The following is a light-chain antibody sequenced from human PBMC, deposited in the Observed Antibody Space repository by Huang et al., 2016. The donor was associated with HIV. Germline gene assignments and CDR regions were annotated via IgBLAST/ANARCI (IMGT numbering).Light chain of an antibody. CDR3: QQYGSSPQ. CDR1: QSVRNSY. Sequence: EIVLTQSPGPLSLSPGARATLSCRASQSVRNSYLAWYRQRPGQAPRLLIYGAASRATVLPNRFSCSGSGTDFTLTISRLEPEDFALYYCQQYGSSPQFGPGTKVEI. J-gene: IGKJ3*01. V-gene: IGKV3-20*01. CDR2: GAA.